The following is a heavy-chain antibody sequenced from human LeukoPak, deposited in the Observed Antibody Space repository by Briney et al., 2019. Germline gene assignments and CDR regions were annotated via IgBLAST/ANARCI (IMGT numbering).Heavy chain of an antibody. CDR3: AKDGPTVVSPHDY. J-gene: IGHJ4*02. V-gene: IGHV3-23*01. D-gene: IGHD4-23*01. CDR1: GFTFSSYA. Sequence: GGSLRLSCAASGFTFSSYAMSWVRQAPRKGLEWVSTIGGSGISTYYADSVKGRFTISRDTSENTLSLQMDSLRAEDTAVYYCAKDGPTVVSPHDYWGQGTLVAVSS. CDR2: IGGSGIST.